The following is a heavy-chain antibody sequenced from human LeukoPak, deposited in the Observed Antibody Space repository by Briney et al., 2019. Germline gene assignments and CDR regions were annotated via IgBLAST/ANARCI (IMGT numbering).Heavy chain of an antibody. J-gene: IGHJ4*02. V-gene: IGHV4-59*01. CDR1: GGSISSYY. D-gene: IGHD2-15*01. Sequence: SSETLSLTCTVSGGSISSYYCSWIRQPPGKGLEWIGYIYYSGSTNYNPSLKSRVTISVDTSKNQFSLKLSSVTAADTAVYYCARGLGYCSGGSCYSGDLDYWGQGTLVTVSS. CDR2: IYYSGST. CDR3: ARGLGYCSGGSCYSGDLDY.